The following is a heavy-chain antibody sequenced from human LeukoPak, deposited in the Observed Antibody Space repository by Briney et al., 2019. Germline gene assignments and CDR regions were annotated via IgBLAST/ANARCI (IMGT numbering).Heavy chain of an antibody. CDR2: ISGSGGST. CDR1: GFTFSSYA. V-gene: IGHV3-23*01. CDR3: AKDGIAARLCHQGPPDGTNLFDY. Sequence: QTGGSLRLSCAASGFTFSSYAMSWVRQAPGKGLEWVSAISGSGGSTYYADSVKGRFTISRDNSKNTLYLQMNSLRAEDTAVYYCAKDGIAARLCHQGPPDGTNLFDYWGQGTLVTVSS. J-gene: IGHJ4*02. D-gene: IGHD6-6*01.